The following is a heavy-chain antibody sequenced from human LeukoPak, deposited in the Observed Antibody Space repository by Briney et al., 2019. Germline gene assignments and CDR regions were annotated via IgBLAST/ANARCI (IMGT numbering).Heavy chain of an antibody. CDR1: GFTFSSYW. J-gene: IGHJ5*02. CDR3: ARDGSSGWYERYNWFDP. Sequence: PGRSLRLSCAASGFTFSSYWMSWVRQAPGKGLEWVANIKQDGSEKYYVDSVKGRFTISRDNAKNSLYLQMNSLRAEDTAVYYCARDGSSGWYERYNWFDPWGQGTLVTVSS. D-gene: IGHD6-19*01. V-gene: IGHV3-7*01. CDR2: IKQDGSEK.